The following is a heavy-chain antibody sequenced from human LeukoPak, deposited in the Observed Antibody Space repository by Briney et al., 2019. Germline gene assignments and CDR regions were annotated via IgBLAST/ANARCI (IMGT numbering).Heavy chain of an antibody. CDR2: IYYSGNT. V-gene: IGHV4-39*07. J-gene: IGHJ6*03. Sequence: SETLSLTCTVSGVSISSSNSYWGWIRQPPGKGLEWIGSIYYSGNTYYNASLKSQVSISIDTSKNQFSLKLSSVTAAETAVYYCAREGRYRYGYNEYHSYMDIWGKGTTVTVSS. CDR3: AREGRYRYGYNEYHSYMDI. CDR1: GVSISSSNSY. D-gene: IGHD5-24*01.